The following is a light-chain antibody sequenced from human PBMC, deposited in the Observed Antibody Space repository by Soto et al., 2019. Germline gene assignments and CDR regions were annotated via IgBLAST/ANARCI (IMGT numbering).Light chain of an antibody. CDR2: DAS. V-gene: IGKV1-5*01. CDR1: QSISSW. CDR3: QQYNSYSLT. Sequence: DIQMTQSPSTLSASVGDRVTITCRASQSISSWLAWYQQKPGKAPKLLIHDASSLESGVPSRFGGSGSGTEFTLTISSLQPDDFATYYCQQYNSYSLTFGGGTKVEIK. J-gene: IGKJ4*01.